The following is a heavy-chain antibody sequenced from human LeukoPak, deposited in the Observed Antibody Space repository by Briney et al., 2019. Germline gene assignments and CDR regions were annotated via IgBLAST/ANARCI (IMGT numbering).Heavy chain of an antibody. J-gene: IGHJ4*02. Sequence: GGSLRLSCAASVFIVSNNYMSWVRQAPGKGLEWVSVIYSGGSTYYADSVKGRFTISRDNSKNTLFLQVNSLRAEDTAVYYCARGGSLAVAPHQYYFDYWGQGTLVTVSS. CDR2: IYSGGST. CDR1: VFIVSNNY. D-gene: IGHD6-19*01. CDR3: ARGGSLAVAPHQYYFDY. V-gene: IGHV3-53*01.